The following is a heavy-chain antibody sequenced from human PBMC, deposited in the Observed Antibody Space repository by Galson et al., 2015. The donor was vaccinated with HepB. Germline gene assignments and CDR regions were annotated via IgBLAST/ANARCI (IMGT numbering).Heavy chain of an antibody. V-gene: IGHV5-51*03. Sequence: QSGAEVKKPGESPKISCKGSGYSFTSYWIGWVRQMPGKGLEWMGIIYPGDSDTRYSPSFQGQVTISADKSISTAYLQWSSLKASDTAMYYCARGVPTQTRYYYGMDVWGQGTTVTVSS. CDR3: ARGVPTQTRYYYGMDV. CDR1: GYSFTSYW. J-gene: IGHJ6*02. CDR2: IYPGDSDT. D-gene: IGHD4-11*01.